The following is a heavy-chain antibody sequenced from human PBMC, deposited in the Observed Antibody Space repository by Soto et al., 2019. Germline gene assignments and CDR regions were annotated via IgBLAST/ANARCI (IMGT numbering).Heavy chain of an antibody. CDR2: INDRGSI. D-gene: IGHD3-9*01. V-gene: IGHV4-34*01. CDR3: ARESHDILTGPPWVWYFDL. J-gene: IGHJ2*01. Sequence: QVQLQQWGAGPLRPLETLSLTCGVSGGSFSGYYWAWIRQSPGKGLEWLGEINDRGSINYNPSLKSRVSISVDPSKNHYSLNLRSVTAADTAVYYCARESHDILTGPPWVWYFDLWGRGTLVTVSS. CDR1: GGSFSGYY.